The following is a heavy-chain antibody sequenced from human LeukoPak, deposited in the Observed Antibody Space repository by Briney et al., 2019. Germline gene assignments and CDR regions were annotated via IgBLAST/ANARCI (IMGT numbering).Heavy chain of an antibody. J-gene: IGHJ4*02. Sequence: PSETLSLTCTVSGGSISSSSAYWGWIRQPPGKGLEWIGSIYYSKNTYYNPSLKSRVTISADTSKNQFSLTLGSVSAADTAFYYCARHELGYCSGGRCPYWLDYWGQGTLATVSS. CDR3: ARHELGYCSGGRCPYWLDY. CDR2: IYYSKNT. D-gene: IGHD2-15*01. CDR1: GGSISSSSAY. V-gene: IGHV4-39*01.